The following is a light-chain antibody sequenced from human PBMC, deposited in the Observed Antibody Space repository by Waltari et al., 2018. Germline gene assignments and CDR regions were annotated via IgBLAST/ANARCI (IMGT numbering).Light chain of an antibody. CDR2: DNY. J-gene: IGLJ3*02. CDR3: ATWDDSLNGRV. CDR1: SPNIGSNT. V-gene: IGLV1-44*01. Sequence: QSVLTQPPLASGTPGQMVTISCSGNSPNIGSNTVTWYQQIPGTAPKLLIYDNYHRPSGVPDRFSASKSDTSASLAISGLQSEDEADYFCATWDDSLNGRVFGGGTKLAVL.